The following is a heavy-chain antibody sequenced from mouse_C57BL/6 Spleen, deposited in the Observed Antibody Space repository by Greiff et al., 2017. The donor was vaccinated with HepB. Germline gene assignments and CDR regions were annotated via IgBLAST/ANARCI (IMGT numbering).Heavy chain of an antibody. CDR1: GYTFTSYT. V-gene: IGHV1-4*01. D-gene: IGHD2-3*01. J-gene: IGHJ4*01. Sequence: VQLQQSGAELARPGASVKMSCKASGYTFTSYTMHWVKQRPGQGLEWIGYINPSSGYTKYNQKFKDKATLTADKSSSTAYMQLSSLTSEDSAVYYCARWDGYYFDAMDYWGQGTSVTVSS. CDR3: ARWDGYYFDAMDY. CDR2: INPSSGYT.